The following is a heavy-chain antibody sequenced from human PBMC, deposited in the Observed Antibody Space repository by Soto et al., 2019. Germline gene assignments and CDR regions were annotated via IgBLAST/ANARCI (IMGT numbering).Heavy chain of an antibody. CDR3: ARGRGWRDY. Sequence: XSVKVSCKTSVYTFTSYDIHWVRQATGQGLEWMGWMNPNNGYTDYAQKFQGRVTMTRDTSLSTAYMELSSLTSDDTAVYYCARGRGWRDYWGQGTLVTVSS. CDR1: VYTFTSYD. D-gene: IGHD6-19*01. CDR2: MNPNNGYT. J-gene: IGHJ4*02. V-gene: IGHV1-8*01.